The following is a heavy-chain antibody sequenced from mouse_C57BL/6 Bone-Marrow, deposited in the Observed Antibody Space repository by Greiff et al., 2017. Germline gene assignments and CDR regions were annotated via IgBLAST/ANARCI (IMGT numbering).Heavy chain of an antibody. V-gene: IGHV1-69*01. D-gene: IGHD1-1*01. CDR1: GYTFTSYW. J-gene: IGHJ2*01. CDR2: IDPSDSYT. Sequence: QVQLQQPGAELVMPGASVKLSCKASGYTFTSYWMHWVKQRPGQGLEWIGEIDPSDSYTNYNQKFKGKSTVTVDKSSSTAYMQLSSLTSEDSAVYYCAREGGKTTVVATNFDYGGQGTTLTVSS. CDR3: AREGGKTTVVATNFDY.